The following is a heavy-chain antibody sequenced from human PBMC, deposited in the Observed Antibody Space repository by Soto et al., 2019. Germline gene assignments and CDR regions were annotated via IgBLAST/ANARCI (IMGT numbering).Heavy chain of an antibody. V-gene: IGHV4-39*07. D-gene: IGHD7-27*01. CDR3: ARVPGP. CDR1: GGSISSSSYY. CDR2: IHYSGDN. Sequence: SETLSLTCTVSGGSISSSSYYWGWIRQPPGKGLEWIGYIHYSGDNYYNPSLKSRVTISVDRSKNQFSLKLSSVTAADTAVYYCARVPGPWGQGTLVTVSS. J-gene: IGHJ5*02.